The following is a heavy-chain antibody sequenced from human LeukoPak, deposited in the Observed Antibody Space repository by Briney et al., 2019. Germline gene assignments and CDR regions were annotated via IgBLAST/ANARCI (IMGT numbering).Heavy chain of an antibody. V-gene: IGHV3-23*01. Sequence: PGGSLRLSCAASGFTFSSHAMNWVRQAPGEGLEWVAAISTTDGATYYADSVKGRFTISRDNAKNSLSLQMDSLRAEDTAIYYCAREGGRGSSNLDYFDYWGQGMLVTVSS. CDR1: GFTFSSHA. CDR2: ISTTDGAT. J-gene: IGHJ4*02. D-gene: IGHD2-15*01. CDR3: AREGGRGSSNLDYFDY.